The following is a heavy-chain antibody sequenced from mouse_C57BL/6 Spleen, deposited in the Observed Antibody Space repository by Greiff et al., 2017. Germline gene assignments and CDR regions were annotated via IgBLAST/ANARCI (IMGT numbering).Heavy chain of an antibody. V-gene: IGHV1-69*01. CDR2: IDPSDSYT. CDR1: GYTFTSYW. CDR3: ARRTVVATDAMDY. Sequence: VQLQQPGAELVMPGASVKLSCKASGYTFTSYWMHWVKQRPGQGLEWIGEIDPSDSYTNYNQKFKGKSTLTVDKSSSTAYMQLSSLTSEDSAVYYCARRTVVATDAMDYWGQGTSVTVSS. J-gene: IGHJ4*01. D-gene: IGHD1-1*01.